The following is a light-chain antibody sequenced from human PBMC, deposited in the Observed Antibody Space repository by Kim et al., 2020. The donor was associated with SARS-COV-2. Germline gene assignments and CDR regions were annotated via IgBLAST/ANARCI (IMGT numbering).Light chain of an antibody. J-gene: IGKJ4*01. CDR1: QSVSSY. V-gene: IGKV3-11*01. Sequence: SPGERATLTCRASQSVSSYLAWYQPKPGQAPRLLIYDASTRATGIPARFSGSGSGTDFTLTISSLEPEDFAVYYCQQRSNWPPLTFGGGTKVDIK. CDR2: DAS. CDR3: QQRSNWPPLT.